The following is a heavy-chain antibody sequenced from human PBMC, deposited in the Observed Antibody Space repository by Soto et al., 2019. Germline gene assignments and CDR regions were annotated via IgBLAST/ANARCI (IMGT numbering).Heavy chain of an antibody. D-gene: IGHD2-2*01. Sequence: SVKVSCKASGGTFSSYAISWVRQAPGQGLEWMGGIIPIFGTANYAQKFQGRVTITADESTSTAYMELSSLRSEDTAVYYCASLSSTSPRGYYYGMDVWGQGTTVTVYS. V-gene: IGHV1-69*13. CDR1: GGTFSSYA. J-gene: IGHJ6*02. CDR2: IIPIFGTA. CDR3: ASLSSTSPRGYYYGMDV.